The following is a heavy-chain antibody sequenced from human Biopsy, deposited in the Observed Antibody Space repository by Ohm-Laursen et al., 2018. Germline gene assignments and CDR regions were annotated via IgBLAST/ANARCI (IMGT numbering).Heavy chain of an antibody. CDR2: NIPILGTG. D-gene: IGHD3-9*01. V-gene: IGHV1-69*06. CDR3: ATKLTGYFHH. Sequence: SVKVSCKAPVGTFSNYGVNWVRQAPGQGLEWLGGNIPILGTGNCAQKFQDRATVAADIPTSTATMELRSLRSDDTAMYYCATKLTGYFHHWGQGTLVNVSS. J-gene: IGHJ1*01. CDR1: VGTFSNYG.